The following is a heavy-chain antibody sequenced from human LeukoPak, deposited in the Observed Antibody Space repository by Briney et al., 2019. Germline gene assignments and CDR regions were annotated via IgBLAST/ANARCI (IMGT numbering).Heavy chain of an antibody. V-gene: IGHV3-53*01. CDR2: IYSGGST. Sequence: GGSLRLSCAASGFTVSSNYMSWVRQAPGKGLEWVSVIYSGGSTYYADSVKGRFTISRDNSKNTLYLQMNSLRAEDTAVYYCARVHNSGWYGVDYWGQGTLVTVSS. D-gene: IGHD6-19*01. CDR1: GFTVSSNY. CDR3: ARVHNSGWYGVDY. J-gene: IGHJ4*02.